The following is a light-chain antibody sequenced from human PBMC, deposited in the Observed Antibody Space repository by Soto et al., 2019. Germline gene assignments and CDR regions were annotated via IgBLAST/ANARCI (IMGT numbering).Light chain of an antibody. CDR2: GAS. CDR3: QQYGSSPRT. Sequence: EIGLTQSPGTLSLSPGVRATLSCRASQSVTKNYLAWYQQKPGQAPRLLIYGASSRATGIPDRFSGSGSGTDFTLSISRLEPEDFAVYYCQQYGSSPRTFGQGTKVEIK. J-gene: IGKJ1*01. CDR1: QSVTKNY. V-gene: IGKV3-20*01.